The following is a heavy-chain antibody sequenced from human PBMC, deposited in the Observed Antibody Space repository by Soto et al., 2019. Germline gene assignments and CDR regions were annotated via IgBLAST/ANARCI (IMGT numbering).Heavy chain of an antibody. Sequence: QVQLVESGGGVVQPGRSLRLSCAASGFTFSSYGMHWVRQAPGKGLEWVAVIWYDGSNKYYADSVKGRFTISRDNSKXXLXXXXXXXXXXXXXXXXXXXVVSFHEWPPGYWGQGXLVTVSS. CDR3: XXVVSFHEWPPGY. V-gene: IGHV3-33*01. CDR1: GFTFSSYG. CDR2: IWYDGSNK. D-gene: IGHD3-3*01. J-gene: IGHJ4*02.